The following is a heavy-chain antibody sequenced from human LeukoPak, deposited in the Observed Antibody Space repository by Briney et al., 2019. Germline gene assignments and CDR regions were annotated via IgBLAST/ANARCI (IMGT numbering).Heavy chain of an antibody. Sequence: GGSLRLSCAASGFTFSSYSMNWVRQAPGKGLEWVSAISGSGGSTYYADSVKGRFTISRDNSKNTLYLQMNSLRAEDTAVYYCAKDTGYEDDAFDIWGQGTMVTVSS. J-gene: IGHJ3*02. CDR1: GFTFSSYS. D-gene: IGHD2-2*01. V-gene: IGHV3-23*01. CDR3: AKDTGYEDDAFDI. CDR2: ISGSGGST.